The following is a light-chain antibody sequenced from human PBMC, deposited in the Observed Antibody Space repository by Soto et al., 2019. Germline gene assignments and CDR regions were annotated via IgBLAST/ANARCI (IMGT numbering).Light chain of an antibody. Sequence: DIQMTQSPSTLSASVGDRVTITCRASQGISTWLAWYQQRPGEAPKVLIYDASSLESGVPSRFSGSGSETESTLTISSLQPDDFATYYCQHYNSYPSTFGPGTKVDIK. V-gene: IGKV1-5*01. J-gene: IGKJ3*01. CDR2: DAS. CDR1: QGISTW. CDR3: QHYNSYPST.